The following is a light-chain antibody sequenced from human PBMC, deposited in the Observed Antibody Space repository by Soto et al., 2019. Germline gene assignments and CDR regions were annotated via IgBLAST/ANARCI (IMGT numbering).Light chain of an antibody. CDR1: QSVLYSSNNKNY. CDR3: QQYYSTPPT. V-gene: IGKV4-1*01. J-gene: IGKJ4*01. Sequence: DIVMTQSPDSLAVSLGERATINCKSSQSVLYSSNNKNYLAWYHQKPGQPPKLLIYWASTRESGVPDRFSGSGSGTDFPLTIGSLQAEDVAVYYCQQYYSTPPTFGGGTKVEIK. CDR2: WAS.